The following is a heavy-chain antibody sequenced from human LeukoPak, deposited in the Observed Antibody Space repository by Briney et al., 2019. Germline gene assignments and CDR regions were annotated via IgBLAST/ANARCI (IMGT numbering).Heavy chain of an antibody. D-gene: IGHD3-10*01. CDR3: ASRGLASYYYYMDV. CDR2: INPNSGGT. Sequence: GASVKVSCKASGYTFTGYYMHWVRQAPGQGLEWMGWINPNSGGTNYAQKVQGRVTMTRDTSISKAYMELSRLRSDDTAVYYCASRGLASYYYYMDVWGKGTTVTVSS. V-gene: IGHV1-2*02. CDR1: GYTFTGYY. J-gene: IGHJ6*03.